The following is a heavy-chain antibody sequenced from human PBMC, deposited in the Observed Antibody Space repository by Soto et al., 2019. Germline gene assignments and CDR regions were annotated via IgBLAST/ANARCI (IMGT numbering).Heavy chain of an antibody. V-gene: IGHV1-2*04. D-gene: IGHD2-2*01. J-gene: IGHJ6*02. CDR2: INPNSGGT. Sequence: GASVKVSCKASGYTFTGYYMHWVRQAPGQRLEWMGWINPNSGGTNYARKFQGWVTMTRDTSISTAYMELSRLRSDDTAVYYCARQAGFPGSGYCSSTSCYKYYYYYGMDVWGQGTTVTVSS. CDR1: GYTFTGYY. CDR3: ARQAGFPGSGYCSSTSCYKYYYYYGMDV.